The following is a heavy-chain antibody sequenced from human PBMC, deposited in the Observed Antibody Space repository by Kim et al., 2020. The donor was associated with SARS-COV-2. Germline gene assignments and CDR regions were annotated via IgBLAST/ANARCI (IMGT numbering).Heavy chain of an antibody. Sequence: ASVKVSCKASGYTFTSHGISWVRQAPGQGLEWMGYISDYNSNTIYAQKFQGRLTMTTDTSTSTVYMELRSLRSNDTAVYYCARDAGYSFGIHYYYYMDVCGKGTAVTVPS. D-gene: IGHD5-18*01. CDR3: ARDAGYSFGIHYYYYMDV. CDR1: GYTFTSHG. J-gene: IGHJ6*03. V-gene: IGHV1-18*01. CDR2: ISDYNSNT.